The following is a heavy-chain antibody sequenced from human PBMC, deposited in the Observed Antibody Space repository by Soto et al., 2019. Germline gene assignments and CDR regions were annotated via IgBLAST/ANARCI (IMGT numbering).Heavy chain of an antibody. CDR2: INPNSGGT. V-gene: IGHV1-2*04. Sequence: AASVKVSCKASGYTFTGYYMHWVRQAPGQGLEWMGWINPNSGGTNYAQKFQGWVTMTRDTSISTAYMELSRLRSDDTAVYYCAREGIVGATGFDYWGQGTLVTVSS. J-gene: IGHJ4*02. CDR3: AREGIVGATGFDY. D-gene: IGHD1-26*01. CDR1: GYTFTGYY.